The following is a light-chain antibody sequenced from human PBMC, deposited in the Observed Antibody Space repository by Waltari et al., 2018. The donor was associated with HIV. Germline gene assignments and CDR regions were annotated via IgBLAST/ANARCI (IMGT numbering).Light chain of an antibody. J-gene: IGKJ2*01. V-gene: IGKV4-1*01. CDR2: WAS. CDR1: QSVLYSPNNNNY. CDR3: QQYYSTPYT. Sequence: DIVMTQSPDSLAVSLGERATINCRSSQSVLYSPNNNNYLAWYRQKPGQPPKLLFDWASIRESGVPDRFSGSGSGTDFTLTISSLQAEDVAVYYCQQYYSTPYTFGQGTKLEIK.